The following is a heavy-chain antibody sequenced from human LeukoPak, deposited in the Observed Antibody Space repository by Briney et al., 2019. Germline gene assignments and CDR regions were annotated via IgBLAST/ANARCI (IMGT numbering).Heavy chain of an antibody. D-gene: IGHD4-17*01. J-gene: IGHJ4*02. CDR1: GFTFSNAW. CDR3: TTGGYGDYAFDY. CDR2: IKSKTDGGTT. Sequence: GGSLRLSCAASGFTFSNAWMSWVRQAPGKGLEWVGRIKSKTDGGTTDYAAPVKGRFTISRDDSKNTLYLQMNSLKTEDTAVYYYTTGGYGDYAFDYWGQGTLVTVSS. V-gene: IGHV3-15*01.